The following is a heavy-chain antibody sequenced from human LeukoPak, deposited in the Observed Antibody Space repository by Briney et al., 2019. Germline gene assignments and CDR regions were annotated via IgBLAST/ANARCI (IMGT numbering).Heavy chain of an antibody. CDR1: GYTLTELS. Sequence: ASVKVSCKVSGYTLTELSMYWVRQAPGKGLEWMGGFDPEDGETIYALKFQGRVTMTEDTSTDTAYMELSSLRSEDTAVYYCARGLSDSSGYLECDWGQGTLVTVSS. J-gene: IGHJ4*02. CDR3: ARGLSDSSGYLECD. D-gene: IGHD3-22*01. V-gene: IGHV1-24*01. CDR2: FDPEDGET.